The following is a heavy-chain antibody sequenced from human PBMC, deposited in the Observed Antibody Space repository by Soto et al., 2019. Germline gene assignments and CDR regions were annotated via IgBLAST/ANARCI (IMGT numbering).Heavy chain of an antibody. Sequence: QVQLQQWGAGLLKPSETLSLTCAVYGGSFSGYYWSWIRQPPGKGLEWIGEINHSGSTNYNPSLKSRVTISVDTSKNQFSLKLSSVTAADTAVYYCARGGTDYDFWSGPYYYGMDVWGQGTTVTVSS. CDR3: ARGGTDYDFWSGPYYYGMDV. CDR1: GGSFSGYY. J-gene: IGHJ6*02. V-gene: IGHV4-34*01. D-gene: IGHD3-3*01. CDR2: INHSGST.